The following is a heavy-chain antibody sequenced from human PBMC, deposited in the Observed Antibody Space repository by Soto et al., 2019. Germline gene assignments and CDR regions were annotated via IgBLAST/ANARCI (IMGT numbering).Heavy chain of an antibody. V-gene: IGHV3-23*01. Sequence: PGGSLRLSCAASGFTFSIYGMTWVRQAPGKGLEWVSAISGSGGSTYYADSVKGRFTISRDNSKNTLYLQMNSLRVEDTATYSCAKDVPSGGYVRWFDPWGQGTLVTVSS. CDR2: ISGSGGST. J-gene: IGHJ5*02. D-gene: IGHD5-12*01. CDR1: GFTFSIYG. CDR3: AKDVPSGGYVRWFDP.